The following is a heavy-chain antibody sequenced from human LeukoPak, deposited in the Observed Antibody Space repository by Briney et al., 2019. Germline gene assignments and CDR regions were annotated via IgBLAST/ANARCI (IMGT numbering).Heavy chain of an antibody. CDR2: ITATGTYT. J-gene: IGHJ4*02. D-gene: IGHD2-15*01. CDR1: GFTLSSFA. Sequence: GGSLRLSCAASGFTLSSFAVSWVRQAPGKGLEWVSTITATGTYTYYADSVKGRFTISRDNSKDTLHLQMNSLRADDTAVYYCAKDWCSASSCYIDYWGQGTLVTVSS. CDR3: AKDWCSASSCYIDY. V-gene: IGHV3-23*01.